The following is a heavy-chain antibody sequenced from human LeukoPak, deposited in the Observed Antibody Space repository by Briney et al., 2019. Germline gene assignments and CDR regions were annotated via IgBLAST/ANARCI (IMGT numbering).Heavy chain of an antibody. Sequence: KSSETLSLTCTVSGGSISSYYWSWIRQPPGKGLEWIGYIYYSGSTNYNPSLKSRVTISVDTSKNQFSLKLSSVTAADTAVYYCARLRRYRTTPYYFDYWGQGTLVTVSS. J-gene: IGHJ4*02. V-gene: IGHV4-59*08. CDR3: ARLRRYRTTPYYFDY. CDR2: IYYSGST. CDR1: GGSISSYY. D-gene: IGHD1-7*01.